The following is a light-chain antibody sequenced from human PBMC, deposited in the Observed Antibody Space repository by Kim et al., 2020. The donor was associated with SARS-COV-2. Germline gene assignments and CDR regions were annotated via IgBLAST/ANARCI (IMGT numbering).Light chain of an antibody. J-gene: IGKJ1*01. CDR2: AAT. CDR1: QGISNY. Sequence: ASVGDGVTITCRASQGISNYLDWYQQKPGKPPKLLIYAATTLQLGVSSRFSGSGSGTAFTLTISDLQPEDVATYYCQKYNTAPWTFGHGTKVEIK. V-gene: IGKV1-27*01. CDR3: QKYNTAPWT.